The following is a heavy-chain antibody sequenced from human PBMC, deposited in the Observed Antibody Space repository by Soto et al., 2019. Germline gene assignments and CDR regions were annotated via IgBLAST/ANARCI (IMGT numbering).Heavy chain of an antibody. Sequence: GGSLRLSCAASGFTFSSYSMNWVRQAPGKGLEWVSYISSSSTIYYADSVKGRFTISRDNAKNSLYLQMNSLRDEDTAVYYCARDGVHSSWPVDYWGQGTLVTVSS. V-gene: IGHV3-48*02. J-gene: IGHJ4*02. CDR1: GFTFSSYS. D-gene: IGHD6-13*01. CDR2: ISSSSTI. CDR3: ARDGVHSSWPVDY.